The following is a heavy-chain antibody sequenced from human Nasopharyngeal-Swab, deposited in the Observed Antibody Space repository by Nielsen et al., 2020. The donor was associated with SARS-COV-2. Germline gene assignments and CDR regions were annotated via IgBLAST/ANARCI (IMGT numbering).Heavy chain of an antibody. D-gene: IGHD3-22*01. CDR3: ARAYYYDSSGYYYADY. V-gene: IGHV1-18*01. J-gene: IGHJ4*02. CDR1: GYTFTSYG. Sequence: ASVKVSCKASGYTFTSYGISWVRQAPGRGLEWMGWISAYNGNTNYAQKLQGRVTMTTDTSTSTAYMELRSLRSDDTAVYYCARAYYYDSSGYYYADYWGQGTLVTVSS. CDR2: ISAYNGNT.